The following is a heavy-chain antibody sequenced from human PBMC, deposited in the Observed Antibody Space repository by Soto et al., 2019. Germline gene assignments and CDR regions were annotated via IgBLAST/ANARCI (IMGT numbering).Heavy chain of an antibody. D-gene: IGHD3-22*01. Sequence: QVQLVQSGAEEKKPGASVKVSCKASGYTFTSYSMHWVRQAPGQRLEWMGCIIAGNDNTKYSQKCQGRVTISRDTSATTVYMELSSLRSDDTAVYYCARGGDSSGYSYADNWGQGTLVTVSS. CDR3: ARGGDSSGYSYADN. CDR1: GYTFTSYS. J-gene: IGHJ4*02. CDR2: IIAGNDNT. V-gene: IGHV1-3*05.